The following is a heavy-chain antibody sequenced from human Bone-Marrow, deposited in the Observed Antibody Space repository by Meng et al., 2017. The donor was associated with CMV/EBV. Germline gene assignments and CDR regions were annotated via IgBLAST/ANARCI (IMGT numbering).Heavy chain of an antibody. CDR3: ARSRTSHIYYYYGMDV. V-gene: IGHV3-64*02. CDR1: GFTFSSYA. Sequence: GASLKISCAASGFTFSSYAMHWVRQAPGKGLEYVSAISSNGGSTYYADSVKGRFTISRDNSKNTLYLQMGSLRAEDMAVYYCARSRTSHIYYYYGMDVWGQGTTVTVSS. J-gene: IGHJ6*02. CDR2: ISSNGGST. D-gene: IGHD2-21*01.